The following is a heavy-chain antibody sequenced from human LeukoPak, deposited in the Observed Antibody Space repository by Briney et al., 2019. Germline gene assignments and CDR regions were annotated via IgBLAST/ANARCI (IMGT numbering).Heavy chain of an antibody. J-gene: IGHJ5*02. D-gene: IGHD3-16*02. V-gene: IGHV4-34*01. Sequence: SETLSLTCAVYGGTFSGYYWSWIRQPPGKGLEWIGEINHSGSTKYNPSLKSRGTISVDTSKSQFSLKLSSVTAADTAVYYCARGQDYVWGSYRSNWFDPWGQGTLVTVSS. CDR2: INHSGST. CDR3: ARGQDYVWGSYRSNWFDP. CDR1: GGTFSGYY.